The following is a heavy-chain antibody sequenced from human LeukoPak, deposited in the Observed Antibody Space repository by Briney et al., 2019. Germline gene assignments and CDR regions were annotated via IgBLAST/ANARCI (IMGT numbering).Heavy chain of an antibody. V-gene: IGHV3-30*18. CDR1: GFTFSSYG. CDR2: ISYDGSNK. J-gene: IGHJ4*02. CDR3: AKGAYYYGY. Sequence: GGSLRLSCAASGFTFSSYGMHWVRQASGKGLEWVAVISYDGSNKYYADSVKGRFTISRDNSKNTLYLQMNSLRAEDTAVYYCAKGAYYYGYWGQGTLVTVSS. D-gene: IGHD3-10*01.